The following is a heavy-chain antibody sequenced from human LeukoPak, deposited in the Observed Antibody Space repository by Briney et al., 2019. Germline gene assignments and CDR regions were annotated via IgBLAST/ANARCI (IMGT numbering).Heavy chain of an antibody. D-gene: IGHD3-22*01. V-gene: IGHV4-59*11. CDR3: ARLLDNDISGGPDTFDV. CDR1: GGSLSGHY. CDR2: VCYTGRT. Sequence: LETLPLTCTVSGGSLSGHYWSWLRQPPGKTLEWIGYVCYTGRTKYNPSLQSRVTISIDTSKSQLSLKLTSVTSADTAVYSCARLLDNDISGGPDTFDVWGQGTTVIVSS. J-gene: IGHJ3*01.